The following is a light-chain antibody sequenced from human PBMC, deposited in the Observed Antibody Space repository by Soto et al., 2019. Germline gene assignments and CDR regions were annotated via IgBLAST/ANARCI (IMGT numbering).Light chain of an antibody. Sequence: ETGFTQSPSTLSVSPGERATLQCRASKSVSSNLAWYQQKPGQAPRLLIYGASSRATGIPVRFSGSGSGTEFTLTISSLQSEDFAVYYCQQYYTWPLTFGQGTRLEIK. J-gene: IGKJ5*01. CDR3: QQYYTWPLT. CDR1: KSVSSN. V-gene: IGKV3-15*01. CDR2: GAS.